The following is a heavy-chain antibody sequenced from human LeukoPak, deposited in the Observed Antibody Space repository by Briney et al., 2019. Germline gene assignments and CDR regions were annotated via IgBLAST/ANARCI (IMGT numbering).Heavy chain of an antibody. CDR3: AKDRWYYYDSSGYYFDY. CDR2: ISGGGGST. CDR1: GFTFSSYA. Sequence: PGGSLRLSCAASGFTFSSYAMSWVRQAPGKGLEWVTTISGGGGSTYYADSVKGRFTISRDNSKNTLYLQMNSLRAEDTAVYYCAKDRWYYYDSSGYYFDYWGQGTLVTVSS. D-gene: IGHD3-22*01. J-gene: IGHJ4*02. V-gene: IGHV3-23*01.